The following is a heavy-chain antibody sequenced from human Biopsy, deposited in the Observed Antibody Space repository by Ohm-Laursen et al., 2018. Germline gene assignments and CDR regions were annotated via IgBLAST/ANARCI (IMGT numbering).Heavy chain of an antibody. CDR2: INHSGST. D-gene: IGHD3-22*01. CDR3: VRGVDYYDPYHYYALDV. J-gene: IGHJ6*02. CDR1: RDSISNYY. Sequence: SDTLSLTCTVSRDSISNYYWSWIRQPPGKGLEWIGYINHSGSTNYNPSLKSRLTISVDTPKNQFSLKVRSVTAADTAVYYCVRGVDYYDPYHYYALDVWGQGTTVTVSS. V-gene: IGHV4-59*12.